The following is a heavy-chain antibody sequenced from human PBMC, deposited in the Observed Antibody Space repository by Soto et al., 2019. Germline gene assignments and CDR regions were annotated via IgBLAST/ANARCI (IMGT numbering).Heavy chain of an antibody. CDR1: GFTFDDYA. CDR2: ISWNSGSI. J-gene: IGHJ4*02. Sequence: EVQLVESGGGLVQPGRSLRLSCAASGFTFDDYAIHWVRQAPGKGLEWVSGISWNSGSIGYADSVKGRFTISRDNAKNSLYLQMNSLRAEDTALYYCAKDIASSPHNYFDYWGQGTLVTVSS. CDR3: AKDIASSPHNYFDY. D-gene: IGHD6-6*01. V-gene: IGHV3-9*01.